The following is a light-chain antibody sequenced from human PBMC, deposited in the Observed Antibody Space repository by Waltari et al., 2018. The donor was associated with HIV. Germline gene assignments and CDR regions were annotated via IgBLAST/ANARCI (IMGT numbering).Light chain of an antibody. J-gene: IGLJ3*02. V-gene: IGLV2-14*01. CDR1: SSDIGYYNY. Sequence: QFALTQPASVSGSPGQSITISCSGTSSDIGYYNYVSWYQQHPGKAPKLMIYEVSNRPSGYANLFAVSKSGNTASLTISAYQAEDEADDFCSSGANSVTLSVLFGGGTKLTVL. CDR3: SSGANSVTLSVL. CDR2: EVS.